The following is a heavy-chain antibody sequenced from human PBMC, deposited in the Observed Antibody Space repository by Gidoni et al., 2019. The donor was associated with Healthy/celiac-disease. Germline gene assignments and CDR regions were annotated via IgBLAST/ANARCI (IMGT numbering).Heavy chain of an antibody. CDR2: TNRDGSST. D-gene: IGHD4-17*01. V-gene: IGHV3-74*01. J-gene: IGHJ2*01. Sequence: EVQLVESGGGLVQPGGSLRLSCAASGFTVSRYWMHWVRQAPGKGLAWVSRTNRDGSSTSYADSVTGRFTISRDNAKNTLYLQMSSLRAEDTAVYYCARAGYGDYEWYFDLWGRGTLVTVSS. CDR1: GFTVSRYW. CDR3: ARAGYGDYEWYFDL.